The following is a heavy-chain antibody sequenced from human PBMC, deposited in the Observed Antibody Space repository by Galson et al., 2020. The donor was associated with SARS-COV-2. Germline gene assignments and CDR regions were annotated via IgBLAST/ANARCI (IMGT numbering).Heavy chain of an antibody. J-gene: IGHJ4*02. CDR1: GFTLSDYY. CDR2: IRSSGSTI. Sequence: GGSLRLSCTASGFTLSDYYMSWIRQAPGKGMEWVSYIRSSGSTIYYADSVKGRFTISRDNAKNSLYLQMNSLRAEDTAVYYCARGGLWLRSAFDYWGQGTLVTVSS. D-gene: IGHD5-18*01. V-gene: IGHV3-11*01. CDR3: ARGGLWLRSAFDY.